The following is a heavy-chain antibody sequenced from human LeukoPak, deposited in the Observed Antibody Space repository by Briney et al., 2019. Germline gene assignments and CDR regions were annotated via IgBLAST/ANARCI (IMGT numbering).Heavy chain of an antibody. J-gene: IGHJ6*04. D-gene: IGHD2-15*01. CDR2: ISSIGGTA. CDR1: GFTFSSFG. V-gene: IGHV3-23*01. CDR3: ITPDKPLGYCSGGSCSLGCS. Sequence: GGSLRLSCAASGFTFSSFGMSWVRQAPGKGLEWVSAISSIGGTAYYADSVKGRFTISRDNSKNTLYLQMNSLKTEDTAVYYCITPDKPLGYCSGGSCSLGCSWGKGTTVTISS.